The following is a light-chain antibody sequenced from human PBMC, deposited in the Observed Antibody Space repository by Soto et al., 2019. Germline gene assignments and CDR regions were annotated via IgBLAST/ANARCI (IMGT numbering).Light chain of an antibody. J-gene: IGKJ4*01. Sequence: ESVLGQAPGTRCLSPGERATLFCRASQSVSNNYLAWYQQKPGQAPRLLIYGASSRATGISFRSSGRGSGSDCALSISRLEPDGFALYSCKQYGSSSLTIGGGTKVDIK. CDR1: QSVSNNY. CDR2: GAS. V-gene: IGKV3-20*01. CDR3: KQYGSSSLT.